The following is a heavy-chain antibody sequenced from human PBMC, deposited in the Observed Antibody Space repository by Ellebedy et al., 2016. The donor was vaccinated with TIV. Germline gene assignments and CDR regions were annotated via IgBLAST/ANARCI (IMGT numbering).Heavy chain of an antibody. CDR1: GYTFTSYA. J-gene: IGHJ4*02. V-gene: IGHV1-3*01. CDR2: INAGNGNT. CDR3: ARDREYCSGGSCYSDGDY. Sequence: ASVKVSXXASGYTFTSYAMHWVRQAPGQRLEWMGWINAGNGNTKYSQKFQGRVTITRDTSASTAYMELRSLRSDDTAVYYCARDREYCSGGSCYSDGDYWGQGTLVTVSS. D-gene: IGHD2-15*01.